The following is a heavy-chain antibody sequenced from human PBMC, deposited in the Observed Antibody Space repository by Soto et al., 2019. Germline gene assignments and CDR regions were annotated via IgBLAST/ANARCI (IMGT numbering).Heavy chain of an antibody. CDR2: ITNHKSNT. J-gene: IGHJ4*02. V-gene: IGHV1-18*01. Sequence: QVQLVQSGTEVKKPGASVKVSCKASGYTFTSYGISWVRQAPGQGLEWMGWITNHKSNTDYAQNFXVRRTXXTDTSTNTAYMELRSLRSDDTAVYYCARDRSNNDYWGQGTLVIVSS. D-gene: IGHD2-2*01. CDR3: ARDRSNNDY. CDR1: GYTFTSYG.